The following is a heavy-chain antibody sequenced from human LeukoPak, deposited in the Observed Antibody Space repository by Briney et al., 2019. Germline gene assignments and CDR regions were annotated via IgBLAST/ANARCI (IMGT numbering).Heavy chain of an antibody. CDR3: APGSGPRYFDWLG. V-gene: IGHV1-2*02. CDR1: GYTFTGYY. J-gene: IGHJ4*02. CDR2: INPNSGGT. Sequence: ASVRVSCKASGYTFTGYYMHWVRQAPGQGLEWMGWINPNSGGTNYAQKFQGRVTMIRDTSISTAYMELSRLRSDDTAVYYCAPGSGPRYFDWLGWGQGTLVTVSS. D-gene: IGHD3-9*01.